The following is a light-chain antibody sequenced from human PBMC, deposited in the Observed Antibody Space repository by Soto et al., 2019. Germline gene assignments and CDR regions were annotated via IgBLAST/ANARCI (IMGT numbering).Light chain of an antibody. Sequence: QSALTQPPSGSGSPRQSVTISFTGTSTDFVSYNRVSWYQQPPGTAPKLIIYKASNRPSGVPDRFSGSKSGNTASLTISGLQAADEADYYCSLYTSENTYVFGTGTKLTVL. CDR1: STDFVSYNR. V-gene: IGLV2-18*01. CDR3: SLYTSENTYV. J-gene: IGLJ1*01. CDR2: KAS.